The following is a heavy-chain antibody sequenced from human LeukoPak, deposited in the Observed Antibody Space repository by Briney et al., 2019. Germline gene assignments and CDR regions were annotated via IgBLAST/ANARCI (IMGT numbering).Heavy chain of an antibody. CDR2: IIPMFGTA. V-gene: IGHV1-69*01. CDR3: ARSLVDIVATINYYYYYGMDV. Sequence: ASVKVSCKASGGTFSSYAISWVRQAPGQGLEWMGGIIPMFGTANYAQKFQGRVTITADESTSTAYMELSSLRSEDTAVYYCARSLVDIVATINYYYYYGMDVWGQGTTVTVSS. J-gene: IGHJ6*02. CDR1: GGTFSSYA. D-gene: IGHD5-12*01.